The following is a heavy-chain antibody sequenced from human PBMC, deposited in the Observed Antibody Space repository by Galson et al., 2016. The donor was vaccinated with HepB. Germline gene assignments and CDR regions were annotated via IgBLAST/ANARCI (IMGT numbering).Heavy chain of an antibody. Sequence: SETLSLICAVFGASISSNNWCSWVRQPPGKGLEWIGEMYLSGRTNYNTSLKSRLTISVDKSKTQFSLNLTSVTAADTAVYYCISESWINWGHGTLVTVSS. CDR2: MYLSGRT. CDR1: GASISSNNW. D-gene: IGHD1/OR15-1a*01. J-gene: IGHJ4*01. V-gene: IGHV4-4*02. CDR3: ISESWIN.